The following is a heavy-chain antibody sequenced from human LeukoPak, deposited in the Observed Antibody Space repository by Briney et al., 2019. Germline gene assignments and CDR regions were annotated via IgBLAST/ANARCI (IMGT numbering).Heavy chain of an antibody. CDR2: ISWHSGSI. J-gene: IGHJ3*02. CDR1: GFTFNDYA. D-gene: IGHD3-16*01. Sequence: GRSLRLSCAASGFTFNDYAMHWVRHAPRKGLEWVSGISWHSGSIGYADSVKGRFTISRDNAKNSLYLQMNSLRAEDTAVYYCAKESGLQGWGPGAFDIWGQGTMVTVSS. V-gene: IGHV3-9*01. CDR3: AKESGLQGWGPGAFDI.